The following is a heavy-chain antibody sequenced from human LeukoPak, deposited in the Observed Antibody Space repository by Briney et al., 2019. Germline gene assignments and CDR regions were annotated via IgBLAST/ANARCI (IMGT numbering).Heavy chain of an antibody. J-gene: IGHJ6*04. CDR3: ARDKLERRPYYYGMDV. V-gene: IGHV1-18*04. CDR2: ISAYNGNT. Sequence: GASVKVSCKASGYTFTSYGISWVRQAPGQGLEWMGWISAYNGNTNYAQTLQGRVTMTTDTSTSTAYMELRSLRSDDTAVYYCARDKLERRPYYYGMDVWGKGTTVTVSS. D-gene: IGHD1-1*01. CDR1: GYTFTSYG.